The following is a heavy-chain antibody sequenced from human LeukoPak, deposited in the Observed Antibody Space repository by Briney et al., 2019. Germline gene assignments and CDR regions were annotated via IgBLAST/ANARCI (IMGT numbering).Heavy chain of an antibody. J-gene: IGHJ5*02. V-gene: IGHV3-74*01. CDR2: ITNDGSST. Sequence: GGSLRLSCAASGLTFSSHWMHWVRQAPGKGLVWVSRITNDGSSTTYADSVKGRFTISRDNAKNMLYLQVNSLRAEDTAVYYCARATSPDSAWFDPWGQGTLVTVSS. D-gene: IGHD2/OR15-2a*01. CDR1: GLTFSSHW. CDR3: ARATSPDSAWFDP.